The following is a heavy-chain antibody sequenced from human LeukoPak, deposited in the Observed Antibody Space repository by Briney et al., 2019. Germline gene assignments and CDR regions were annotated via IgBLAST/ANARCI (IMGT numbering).Heavy chain of an antibody. V-gene: IGHV3-33*01. CDR2: IWYDGSNK. CDR3: ARGGHYYDSRSAEYFQH. CDR1: GFTFSSYG. J-gene: IGHJ1*01. Sequence: QTGGSLRLSCAASGFTFSSYGMHWVRQAPGKGLEWVAVIWYDGSNKYYADSVKGRFTISRDNSKNTLYLQMNSLRAEDTAVYYCARGGHYYDSRSAEYFQHWGQGTLVTVSS. D-gene: IGHD3-22*01.